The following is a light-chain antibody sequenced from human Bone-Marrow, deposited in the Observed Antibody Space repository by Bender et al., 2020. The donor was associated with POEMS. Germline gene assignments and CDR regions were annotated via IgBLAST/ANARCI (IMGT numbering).Light chain of an antibody. CDR2: EVT. CDR1: GSDVGTYKL. Sequence: QSALTQPASVSGSPGQSITISCTGTGSDVGTYKLVSWYQQHPGKAPQLLIYEVTSRPSGVSNRFSGSKSGNTASLTVSGLQAEDEADYYCSSYAGSNNLVFGGGTKLTVL. V-gene: IGLV2-23*02. J-gene: IGLJ2*01. CDR3: SSYAGSNNLV.